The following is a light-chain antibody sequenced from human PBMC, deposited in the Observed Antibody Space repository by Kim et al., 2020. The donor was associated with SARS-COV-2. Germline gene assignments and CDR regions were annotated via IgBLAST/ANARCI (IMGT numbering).Light chain of an antibody. CDR3: QQYNSFPYT. CDR2: KAS. CDR1: QSFGNW. V-gene: IGKV1-5*03. Sequence: DIQMTQSPSTLSASIGDTVTINCRASQSFGNWLAWFQQKPGRAPRVLIYKASNLETGVPSRFRGSGSETDFTLNIRNLQPEDIATYYCQQYNSFPYTIGQGTKLE. J-gene: IGKJ2*01.